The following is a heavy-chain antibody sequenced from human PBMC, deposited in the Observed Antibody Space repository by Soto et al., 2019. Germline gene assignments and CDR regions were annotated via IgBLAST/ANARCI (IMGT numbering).Heavy chain of an antibody. CDR2: ISYDGSNK. D-gene: IGHD3-9*01. V-gene: IGHV3-30*18. CDR1: GFTFSSYG. J-gene: IGHJ6*02. CDR3: AKGETYSDILTGYYRPHGMDV. Sequence: GGSLRLSCAASGFTFSSYGMHWVRQAPGKGLEGVAVISYDGSNKYYAYSVKGRFTISSDNSKNTLYLQMNSLRAEDTAVYYCAKGETYSDILTGYYRPHGMDVWGQGTPVTVSS.